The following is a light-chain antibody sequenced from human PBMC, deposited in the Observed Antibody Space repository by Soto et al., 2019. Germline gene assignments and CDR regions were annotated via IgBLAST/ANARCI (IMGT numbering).Light chain of an antibody. Sequence: QSVLTQPPSASGTPGQWVTISCTGSSTDIGTRTVNWYQQVPGTAPQLLIYSNDQRPPGVPYRFSGSKYGSSAALAISGLQSEDEADYHCAAWDDSLNVVVFGGRTKLTVL. J-gene: IGLJ2*01. CDR1: STDIGTRT. V-gene: IGLV1-44*01. CDR2: SND. CDR3: AAWDDSLNVVV.